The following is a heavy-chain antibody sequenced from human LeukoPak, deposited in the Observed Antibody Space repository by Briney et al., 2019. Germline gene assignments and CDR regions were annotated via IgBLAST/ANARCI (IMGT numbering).Heavy chain of an antibody. CDR3: ARGNFYSGSGSSPLDY. CDR1: EFTFNNYW. Sequence: GGSLRLSCAASEFTFNNYWRHWVRQTPGKGLVWVSRINSDGSRTNYADGVKGRFTISRDNAKNTLYLQMNSLRAGDTAVYYCARGNFYSGSGSSPLDYWGQGTLVTVSS. D-gene: IGHD3-10*01. V-gene: IGHV3-74*01. J-gene: IGHJ4*02. CDR2: INSDGSRT.